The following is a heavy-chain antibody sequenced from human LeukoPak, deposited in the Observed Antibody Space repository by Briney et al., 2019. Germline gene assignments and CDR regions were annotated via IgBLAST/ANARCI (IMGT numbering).Heavy chain of an antibody. CDR1: GGSISSSSYY. CDR2: IYYSGST. Sequence: SETLSPTCTVSGGSISSSSYYWGWIRQPPGKGLEWIGSIYYSGSTYYNPSLKSRVTISVDTSKNQFSLKLSSVTAADTAVHYCARRGGKEDYFDYWGQGTLVTVSS. CDR3: ARRGGKEDYFDY. V-gene: IGHV4-39*01. D-gene: IGHD4-23*01. J-gene: IGHJ4*02.